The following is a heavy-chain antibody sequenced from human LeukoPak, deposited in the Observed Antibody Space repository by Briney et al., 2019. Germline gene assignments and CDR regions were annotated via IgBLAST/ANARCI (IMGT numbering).Heavy chain of an antibody. J-gene: IGHJ3*02. Sequence: SQTLSLTCAVSGGSISSGGYSWSWIRQPPGKGLEWIGYIYYSGSTYYNPSLKSRVTISVDTSKNQFSLKLSSVTAADTAVYYCARDLRCSSTSCYRLSYDFWSGYSHPGAFDIWGQGTMVTVSS. V-gene: IGHV4-30-4*07. CDR2: IYYSGST. CDR3: ARDLRCSSTSCYRLSYDFWSGYSHPGAFDI. D-gene: IGHD3-3*01. CDR1: GGSISSGGYS.